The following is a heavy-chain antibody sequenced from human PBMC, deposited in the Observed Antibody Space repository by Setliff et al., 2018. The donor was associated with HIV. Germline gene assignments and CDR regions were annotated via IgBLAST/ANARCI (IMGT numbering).Heavy chain of an antibody. CDR3: ARADFWSGYFNFDF. J-gene: IGHJ4*02. D-gene: IGHD3-3*01. Sequence: SETLSLTCTVSGGSVSSSAYYWNWIRQPAGKGLEWIGQIYTSGTTNYLPSLKSRVTISRDTSKNQFSLKLSSVTAADTAVYYCARADFWSGYFNFDFWGQGTLVTVSS. CDR1: GGSVSSSAYY. V-gene: IGHV4-61*09. CDR2: IYTSGTT.